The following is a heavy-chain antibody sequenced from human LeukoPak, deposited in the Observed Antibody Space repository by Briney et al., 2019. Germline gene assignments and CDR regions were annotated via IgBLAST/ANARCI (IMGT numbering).Heavy chain of an antibody. CDR3: ARDSIAGDYGDYEGLRVIWFDP. CDR1: AFTFSNYG. D-gene: IGHD4-17*01. CDR2: IWYDGSNK. V-gene: IGHV3-33*01. J-gene: IGHJ5*02. Sequence: GGSLRLSCAASAFTFSNYGMRWVRQAPGKGLEWVAVIWYDGSNKYYADSVKGRSTISRDISKNTLYLQMSSRGAEDTAVYYCARDSIAGDYGDYEGLRVIWFDPWGQGTLVTVSS.